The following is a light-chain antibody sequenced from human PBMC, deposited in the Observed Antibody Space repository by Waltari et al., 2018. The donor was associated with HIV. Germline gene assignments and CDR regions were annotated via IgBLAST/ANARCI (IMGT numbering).Light chain of an antibody. CDR1: QSVSSSY. J-gene: IGKJ3*01. Sequence: EIVLTQSPGTLSLSPGERPTLSCRASQSVSSSYLAWSQQKHGQDPRLLIYGASSRATGIPDRFSGSGSGTDFTLTISRLEPEYFAVYYCQQYGSSPFTFGPGTKVDIK. CDR3: QQYGSSPFT. V-gene: IGKV3-20*01. CDR2: GAS.